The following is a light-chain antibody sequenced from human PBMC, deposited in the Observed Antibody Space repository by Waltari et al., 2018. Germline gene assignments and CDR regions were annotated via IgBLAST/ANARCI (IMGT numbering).Light chain of an antibody. CDR1: SSDVGGYTY. Sequence: QSALTQPASVSGSPGQSITISCTGTSSDVGGYTYVSWCQQHPGKAPQLVIYDVNNRPSGVSNRFSGSKSGNTASLTISGLQTEDEADYYCSSYTTSGTWVFGGGTKLAVL. CDR2: DVN. CDR3: SSYTTSGTWV. V-gene: IGLV2-14*03. J-gene: IGLJ3*02.